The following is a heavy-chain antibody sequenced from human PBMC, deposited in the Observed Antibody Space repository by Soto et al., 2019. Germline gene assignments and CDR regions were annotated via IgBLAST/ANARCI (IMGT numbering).Heavy chain of an antibody. V-gene: IGHV4-39*07. CDR3: ARRYGATFDY. CDR2: IYYGGTT. J-gene: IGHJ4*02. D-gene: IGHD1-26*01. Sequence: TLSLTCSVSGGSVSRSSYYWGWIRQPPGKGLEWIGSIYYGGTTYCPSLKSRVTISIDTSKNQFSLKLSSVTAADTAVYYCARRYGATFDYWGQGNLVTVSS. CDR1: GGSVSRSSYY.